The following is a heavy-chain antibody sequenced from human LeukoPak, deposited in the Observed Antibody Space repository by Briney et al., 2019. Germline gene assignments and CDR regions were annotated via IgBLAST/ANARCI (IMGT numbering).Heavy chain of an antibody. CDR2: IKEDGTDK. V-gene: IGHV3-7*01. J-gene: IGHJ4*02. CDR3: ASGTYAGVGL. CDR1: GFIFRNYW. Sequence: GGSLRLSCAVSGFIFRNYWMGWVRQAPGKGPEWVANIKEDGTDKYYVDSVKGRFTISRDNSENSLYLQMNSLRVEDTAVYYCASGTYAGVGLWGQGTLVTVSS. D-gene: IGHD3-16*01.